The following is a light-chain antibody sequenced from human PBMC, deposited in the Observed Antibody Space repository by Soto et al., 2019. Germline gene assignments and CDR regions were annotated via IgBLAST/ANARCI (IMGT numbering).Light chain of an antibody. Sequence: DIQMTQSPSSLSASVGDRVTITCRASQGIRNDLGWYQQKPGKAPKRLIYAASSLQSGVPLRFSATGSGTDFSLTIMSLQPEDFATYYCQQSYSTLLSFGGGTKVDIK. CDR1: QGIRND. CDR3: QQSYSTLLS. CDR2: AAS. V-gene: IGKV1-39*01. J-gene: IGKJ4*01.